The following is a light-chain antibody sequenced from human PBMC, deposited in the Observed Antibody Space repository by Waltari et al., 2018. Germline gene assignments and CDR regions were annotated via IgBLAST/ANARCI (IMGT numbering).Light chain of an antibody. CDR2: DAS. V-gene: IGKV1-33*01. J-gene: IGKJ1*01. CDR1: QDISNY. CDR3: QQYDNLPWT. Sequence: DIQMTQSPSSLSASVGDRVTITCQASQDISNYVNWYQQKPGKAPKLLIYDASNLETGVPSRFSGSGSGTDFTFTISSLQPEDIATYYCQQYDNLPWTFGQGTKVEI.